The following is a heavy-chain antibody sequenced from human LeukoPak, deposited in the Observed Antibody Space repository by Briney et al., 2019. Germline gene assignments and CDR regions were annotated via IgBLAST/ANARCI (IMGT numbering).Heavy chain of an antibody. V-gene: IGHV4-38-2*02. CDR3: ARDLAVVVAATTVGFDY. CDR1: DYSINSGYY. J-gene: IGHJ4*02. D-gene: IGHD2-15*01. Sequence: PSETLSLTCTVSDYSINSGYYWGWIRQPPGKGLEWIGSIYHSGSTYYNPSLKSRVTISVDTSKNQFSLKLSSVTAADTAVYYCARDLAVVVAATTVGFDYWGQGTLVTVSS. CDR2: IYHSGST.